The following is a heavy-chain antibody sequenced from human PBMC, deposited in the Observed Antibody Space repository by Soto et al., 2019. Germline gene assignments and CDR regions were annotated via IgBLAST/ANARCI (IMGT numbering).Heavy chain of an antibody. J-gene: IGHJ4*02. CDR1: GVSVNSGSFY. Sequence: PSETLSLTCTVSGVSVNSGSFYWAWIRQPPGKGLEWIGFGSYSGTTNYKPSLKSRVTISVDTSRSQISLKVTSLTAADTAVYYCTRGATMTQYDYWGQGTLVTVSS. CDR2: GSYSGTT. V-gene: IGHV4-61*01. D-gene: IGHD1-1*01. CDR3: TRGATMTQYDY.